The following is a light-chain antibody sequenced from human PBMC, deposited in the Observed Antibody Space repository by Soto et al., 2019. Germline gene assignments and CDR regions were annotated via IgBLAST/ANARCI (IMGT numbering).Light chain of an antibody. Sequence: QSALTQPASVSGSPGRSITISCTGTSSDVGGYHYVSWYQQYPGKAPKVMIYDVSNRPSGVSNRFSGSKSGNTASLTISGLQAEDEADYYCSSYTPSSTYVFGTGTKVTVL. CDR2: DVS. V-gene: IGLV2-14*01. CDR3: SSYTPSSTYV. CDR1: SSDVGGYHY. J-gene: IGLJ1*01.